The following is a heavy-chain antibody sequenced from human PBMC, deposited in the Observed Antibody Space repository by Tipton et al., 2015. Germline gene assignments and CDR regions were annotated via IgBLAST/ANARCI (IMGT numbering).Heavy chain of an antibody. CDR1: GFNFISVA. V-gene: IGHV3-23*01. CDR2: ISNTGGRT. CDR3: AKEFSRYSNYVDY. D-gene: IGHD2-15*01. J-gene: IGHJ4*02. Sequence: SLRLSCAASGFNFISVAMSWVRQAPGEGLEWVATISNTGGRTYYADSVKGRFTVSRDNYQNTLYLQLSSPRAEDTAVYYCAKEFSRYSNYVDYWGQGALVTVSS.